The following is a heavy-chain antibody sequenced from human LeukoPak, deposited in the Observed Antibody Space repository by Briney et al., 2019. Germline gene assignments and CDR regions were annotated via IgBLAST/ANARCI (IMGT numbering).Heavy chain of an antibody. CDR1: GFTFSTYA. V-gene: IGHV3-23*01. CDR2: ITESGGST. CDR3: AKDRLNDYSVSPLGD. J-gene: IGHJ4*02. Sequence: TGGSLRLSCAASGFTFSTYAMKWVRQAPGKGLEWVSAITESGGSTYYADSVKGRFTISRDNSKNTLYLQMNSLRAEDTAVYYCAKDRLNDYSVSPLGDWGQGTLVTVSS. D-gene: IGHD1-26*01.